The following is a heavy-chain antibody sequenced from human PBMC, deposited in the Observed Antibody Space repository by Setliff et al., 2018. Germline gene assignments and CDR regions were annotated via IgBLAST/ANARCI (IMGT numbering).Heavy chain of an antibody. V-gene: IGHV4-39*01. D-gene: IGHD7-27*01. J-gene: IGHJ4*02. Sequence: SETLSLTCIVAGDSISNSDYYWGWIRQPPGKGLEWIGRVYNTGTTNYNPSLKSRVTISISADTSKNQFSLKVSSVTAADTAVYYCATLGTGDSLDYWGQGTLVTVSS. CDR1: GDSISNSDYY. CDR2: VYNTGTT. CDR3: ATLGTGDSLDY.